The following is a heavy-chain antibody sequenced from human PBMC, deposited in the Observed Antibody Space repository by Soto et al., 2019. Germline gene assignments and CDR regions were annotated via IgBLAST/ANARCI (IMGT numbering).Heavy chain of an antibody. J-gene: IGHJ5*02. CDR2: IIPIFGSA. V-gene: IGHV1-69*06. D-gene: IGHD1-26*01. Sequence: QVQLVQSRAEVKKPGSSVKVSCKASGGTFSSYVVRWVRQAPGQGLEWVGGIIPIFGSANYAQKFQGRVTITADKSTSTVYMELSSLRSDDTAVYYCASGEHNWFDPWGQGTLVTVSS. CDR3: ASGEHNWFDP. CDR1: GGTFSSYV.